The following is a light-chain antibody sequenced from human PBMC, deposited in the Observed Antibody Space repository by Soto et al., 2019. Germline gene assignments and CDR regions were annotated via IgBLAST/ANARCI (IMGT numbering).Light chain of an antibody. J-gene: IGLJ1*01. V-gene: IGLV7-46*01. CDR3: LLSYSGTRGV. CDR1: TGAVTSGHS. CDR2: DTS. Sequence: QAVVTQEPSVTVSPGGTVTLTCGSSTGAVTSGHSPYWFQQKPGQAPRTLIYDTSSTHSWTPARFSGSILGDKAALTLSGAQPEDEAEYYCLLSYSGTRGVFGTGTKVTVL.